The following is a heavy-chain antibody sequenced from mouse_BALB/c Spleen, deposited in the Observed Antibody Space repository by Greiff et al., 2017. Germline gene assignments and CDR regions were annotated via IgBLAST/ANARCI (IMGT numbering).Heavy chain of an antibody. CDR1: GFTFSSYA. D-gene: IGHD1-1*01. CDR3: ARGCYGSDAMDY. CDR2: ISSGGST. Sequence: EVKVVESGGGLVKPGGSLKLSCAASGFTFSSYAMSWVRQTPEKRLEWVASISSGGSTYYPDSVKGRFTISRDNARNILYLQMSSLRSEDTAMYYCARGCYGSDAMDYWGQGTSVTVSS. V-gene: IGHV5-6-5*01. J-gene: IGHJ4*01.